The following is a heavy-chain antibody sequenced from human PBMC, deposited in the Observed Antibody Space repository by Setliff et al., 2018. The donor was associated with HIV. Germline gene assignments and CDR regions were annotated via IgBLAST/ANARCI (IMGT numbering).Heavy chain of an antibody. D-gene: IGHD6-19*01. CDR3: ARQFPPYHSGAHYSDL. V-gene: IGHV4-59*11. J-gene: IGHJ5*02. CDR2: IYYSGST. CDR1: GGSITPHY. Sequence: SSETLSLTCTVSGGSITPHYWSWIRQPPGKGLEWIGLIYYSGSTNYSPSLKSRVTISVDSSKNQFSLKLTSVTAADAAIYYCARQFPPYHSGAHYSDLWSQGTLVTVSS.